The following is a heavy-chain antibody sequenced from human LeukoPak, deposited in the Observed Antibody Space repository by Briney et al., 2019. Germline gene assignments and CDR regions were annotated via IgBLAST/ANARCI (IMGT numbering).Heavy chain of an antibody. Sequence: SETLSLTCTVPGGSISSSSYYWGWIRQPPGKGLEWIGSIYYSGSTYYNPSLKSRVTISVDTSKNQFSLKLRAVTAADTAVYYCARDGIAAADPDAFDIWGQGTMVTVSS. CDR2: IYYSGST. CDR3: ARDGIAAADPDAFDI. CDR1: GGSISSSSYY. D-gene: IGHD6-13*01. V-gene: IGHV4-39*07. J-gene: IGHJ3*02.